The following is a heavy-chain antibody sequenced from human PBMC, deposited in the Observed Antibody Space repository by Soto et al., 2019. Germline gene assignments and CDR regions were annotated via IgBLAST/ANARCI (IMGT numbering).Heavy chain of an antibody. Sequence: AETLSLTCAVYGGSFSGYYWSWIRQPPGKGLEWIGEINHSGSTNYNPSLKSRVTISVDTSKNQFSLKLSSVTAADTAVYYCARVSSSSWFYYYGMDVWGQGTTVTVSS. CDR3: ARVSSSSWFYYYGMDV. CDR1: GGSFSGYY. V-gene: IGHV4-34*01. CDR2: INHSGST. J-gene: IGHJ6*02. D-gene: IGHD6-13*01.